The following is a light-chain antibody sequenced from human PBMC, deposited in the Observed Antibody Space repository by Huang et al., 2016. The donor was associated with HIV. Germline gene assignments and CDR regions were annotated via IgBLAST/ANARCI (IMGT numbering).Light chain of an antibody. CDR3: QQYNNWPRT. CDR1: QSVSSN. Sequence: EIVMRQSPATLSASPGERVTLSCTASQSVSSNLAWYQQTPGQGPRLLIYGASTRATGIPARVIGSGSGTEFTLTISSLQSEDFAVYYCQQYNNWPRTFGQGTKVEIK. V-gene: IGKV3-15*01. CDR2: GAS. J-gene: IGKJ1*01.